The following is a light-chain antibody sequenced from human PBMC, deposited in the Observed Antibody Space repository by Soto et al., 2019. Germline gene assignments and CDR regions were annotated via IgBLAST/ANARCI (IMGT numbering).Light chain of an antibody. CDR1: QSVSSSY. Sequence: EREMTRSKAPIAVSPWKGADLSCRASQSVSSSYLAWYQQKPGQAPRLLIYGASSRATGIPDRFSGSGSGTDFTLTISRLEPEDFAVYYCQQYGSSRTFGQGTKVDIK. V-gene: IGKV3-20*01. J-gene: IGKJ1*01. CDR2: GAS. CDR3: QQYGSSRT.